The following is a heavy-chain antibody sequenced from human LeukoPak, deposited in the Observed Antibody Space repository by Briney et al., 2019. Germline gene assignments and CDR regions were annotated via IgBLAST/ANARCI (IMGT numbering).Heavy chain of an antibody. CDR3: ARGRSGWYHNFDY. Sequence: PGGSLRLSCAASGFTFSGSAMHWVRQASGKGLEWVGRIRSKANSYATAYAASVKGRFTISRDNAKNSLYLQMNSLRAEDTAVYYCARGRSGWYHNFDYWGQGTLVTVSS. V-gene: IGHV3-73*01. D-gene: IGHD6-19*01. CDR1: GFTFSGSA. J-gene: IGHJ4*02. CDR2: IRSKANSYAT.